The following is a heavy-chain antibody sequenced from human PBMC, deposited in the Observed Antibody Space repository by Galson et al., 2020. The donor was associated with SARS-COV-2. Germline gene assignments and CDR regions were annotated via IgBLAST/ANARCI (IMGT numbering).Heavy chain of an antibody. CDR1: GFTFSSYA. Sequence: GESLKISCAASGFTFSSYAMHWVRQAPGKGLEWVAVISYDGSNKYYADSVKGRFTISRDNSKNTLYLQMNSLRAEDTAVNYCARETIVATMGSDDWGQGTLVTVSS. CDR2: ISYDGSNK. D-gene: IGHD5-12*01. J-gene: IGHJ4*02. V-gene: IGHV3-30*01. CDR3: ARETIVATMGSDD.